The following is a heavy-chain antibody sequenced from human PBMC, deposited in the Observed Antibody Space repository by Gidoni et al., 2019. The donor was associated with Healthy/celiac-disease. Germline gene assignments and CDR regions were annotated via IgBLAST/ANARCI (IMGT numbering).Heavy chain of an antibody. D-gene: IGHD3-22*01. CDR1: GFIFSSYR. V-gene: IGHV3-21*01. CDR2: ISSSSSYI. CDR3: AREGGSSGYYHPPDYYYYGMDV. Sequence: EVQLVESGGGLVKPGGSLRLSCAASGFIFSSYRRNWVRQAPGKGLEWVSSISSSSSYIYYADSVKRRFTISRDNAKNSLYLQMNSLRAEDTAVYYCAREGGSSGYYHPPDYYYYGMDVWGQGTTVTVSS. J-gene: IGHJ6*02.